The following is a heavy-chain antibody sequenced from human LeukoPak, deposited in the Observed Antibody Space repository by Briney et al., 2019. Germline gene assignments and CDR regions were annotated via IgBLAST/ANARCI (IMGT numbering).Heavy chain of an antibody. J-gene: IGHJ4*02. V-gene: IGHV1-18*01. CDR3: ARDPTTQTFDY. Sequence: ASVKVSCKASGYTFTSYGISWVRQAPGQGLEWMGWISTYNGNTNYAQKLQGRVTMTTDTSTTTAYMELRSLTSDDTAVYYCARDPTTQTFDYWGQGTLVTVSS. D-gene: IGHD4-11*01. CDR2: ISTYNGNT. CDR1: GYTFTSYG.